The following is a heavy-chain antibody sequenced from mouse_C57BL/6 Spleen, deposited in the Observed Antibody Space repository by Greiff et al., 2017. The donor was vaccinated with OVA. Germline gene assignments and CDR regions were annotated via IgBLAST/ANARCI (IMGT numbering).Heavy chain of an antibody. CDR1: GYTFTGYW. CDR2: ILPGSGST. D-gene: IGHD2-1*01. J-gene: IGHJ3*01. Sequence: QVQLQQSGAELMKPGASVKLSCKATGYTFTGYWIEWVKQRPGHGLEWIGEILPGSGSTNYNEKFKGKATFTADTSSNTAYMQLSSLTTEDSAIYYCARYGNYPAWFAYWGQGTLVTVSA. V-gene: IGHV1-9*01. CDR3: ARYGNYPAWFAY.